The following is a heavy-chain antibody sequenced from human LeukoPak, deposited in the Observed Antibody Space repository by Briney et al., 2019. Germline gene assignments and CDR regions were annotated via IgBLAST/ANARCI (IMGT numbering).Heavy chain of an antibody. CDR3: ATGELGGGGPLFDY. V-gene: IGHV1-24*01. CDR1: GYTLTELS. D-gene: IGHD7-27*01. CDR2: FDPEDGET. J-gene: IGHJ4*02. Sequence: ASVKVSCKVSGYTLTELSMHWVRQAPGKGLEWMGGFDPEDGETIYAQKFQGRVTMTEDTSTDTAYMELSSLRSEDTAVYYCATGELGGGGPLFDYWGQGTLVTVSS.